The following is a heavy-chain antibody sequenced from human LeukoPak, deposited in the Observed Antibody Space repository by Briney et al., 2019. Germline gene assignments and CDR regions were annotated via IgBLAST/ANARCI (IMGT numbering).Heavy chain of an antibody. CDR2: ISGSGGST. CDR1: GFTFSSYA. Sequence: GGSLRLSCAASGFTFSSYAMSWVRQAPGKGLEWVSAISGSGGSTYYADSVKGRFTISRDNSKNTLYLQINSLRAEDTAVYYCAKDSMIVVVYYFDYWGQGTLVTVSS. V-gene: IGHV3-23*01. J-gene: IGHJ4*02. D-gene: IGHD3-22*01. CDR3: AKDSMIVVVYYFDY.